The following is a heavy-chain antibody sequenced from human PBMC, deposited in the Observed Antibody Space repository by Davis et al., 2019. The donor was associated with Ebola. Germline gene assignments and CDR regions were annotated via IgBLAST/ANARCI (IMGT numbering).Heavy chain of an antibody. CDR1: GFTFSSYG. J-gene: IGHJ6*02. CDR2: IWYDGSNK. D-gene: IGHD6-13*01. CDR3: AREVGSSSYYGMDV. V-gene: IGHV3-33*01. Sequence: PGGSLRPSCAASGFTFSSYGMHWVRQAPGKGLEWVAVIWYDGSNKYYADSVKGRFTIARDNSKNTLYLQMNSLGAEDTAVYYCAREVGSSSYYGMDVWGQGTTVTVSS.